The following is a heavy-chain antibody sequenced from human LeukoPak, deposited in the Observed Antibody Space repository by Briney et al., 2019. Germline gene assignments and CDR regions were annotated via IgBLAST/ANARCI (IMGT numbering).Heavy chain of an antibody. CDR3: ARDYGYYFDY. V-gene: IGHV1-69*04. CDR2: ITPILGIA. CDR1: GGTFSSYA. J-gene: IGHJ4*02. Sequence: ASVKVSCKASGGTFSSYAISWVRQAPGQGLEWMGRITPILGIANYAQKFQGRVTITADKSTSTAYMELSSLRSEDTAVYYCARDYGYYFDYWGQGTLVTVSS. D-gene: IGHD4-17*01.